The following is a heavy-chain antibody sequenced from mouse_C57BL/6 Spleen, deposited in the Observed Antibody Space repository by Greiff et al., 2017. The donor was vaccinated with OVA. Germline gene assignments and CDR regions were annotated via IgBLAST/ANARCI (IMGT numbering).Heavy chain of an antibody. CDR2: ISSGSSTI. J-gene: IGHJ3*01. V-gene: IGHV5-17*01. CDR1: GFTFSDYG. CDR3: ARSGGFAY. Sequence: EVHLVESGGGLVKPGGSLKLSCAASGFTFSDYGMHWVRQAPEKGLEWVAYISSGSSTIYYADTVKGRFTISRDNAKNTLFLQMTSLRSEDTAMYYCARSGGFAYWGQGTLVTVSA.